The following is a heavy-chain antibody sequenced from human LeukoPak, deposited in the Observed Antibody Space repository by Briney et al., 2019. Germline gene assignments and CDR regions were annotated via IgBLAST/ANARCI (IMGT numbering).Heavy chain of an antibody. D-gene: IGHD3-22*01. V-gene: IGHV3-30-3*02. CDR2: IPFVGNIK. CDR1: GFTFSSYA. Sequence: GRSLRLSCAASGFTFSSYAIHWVRQGPGQGREWVATIPFVGNIKYYADSVKGRFTISRDYSKNTLYLQMNSLRAEDTAVYYCAKLSSDYYDSSGYLDYWGRGTRVTVSA. CDR3: AKLSSDYYDSSGYLDY. J-gene: IGHJ4*02.